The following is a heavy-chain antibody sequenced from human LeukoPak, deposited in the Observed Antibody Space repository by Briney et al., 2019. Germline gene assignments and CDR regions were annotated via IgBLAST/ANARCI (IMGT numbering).Heavy chain of an antibody. CDR1: GFTFSSYE. D-gene: IGHD6-19*01. CDR3: ARDSSGWYGSDYYYYMDV. J-gene: IGHJ6*03. V-gene: IGHV3-48*03. CDR2: ISSSGSTI. Sequence: GGSLRLSCAASGFTFSSYEMNWVRQAPGKGLEWVSYISSSGSTIYYADSVKGRFTISRDNAKNSLYLQMNSLRAADTAVYYCARDSSGWYGSDYYYYMDVWGKGTTVTVSS.